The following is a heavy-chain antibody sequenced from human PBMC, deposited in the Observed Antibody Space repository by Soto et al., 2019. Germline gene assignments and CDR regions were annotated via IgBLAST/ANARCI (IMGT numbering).Heavy chain of an antibody. Sequence: QVQLVQSGAEVKKPGSSVKVSCKASGGTFSSYAISWVRQAPGQGLEWMGGIIPIFGTANYAQKFQGRVTITADESTSTAYMELSSLRSEDTAVYYCARGYYDSSGYGRNHDAFDIWGQGTMVTVSS. CDR2: IIPIFGTA. V-gene: IGHV1-69*01. J-gene: IGHJ3*02. D-gene: IGHD3-22*01. CDR3: ARGYYDSSGYGRNHDAFDI. CDR1: GGTFSSYA.